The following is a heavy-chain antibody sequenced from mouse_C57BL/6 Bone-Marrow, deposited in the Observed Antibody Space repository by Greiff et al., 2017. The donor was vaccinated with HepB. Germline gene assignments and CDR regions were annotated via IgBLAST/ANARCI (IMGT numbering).Heavy chain of an antibody. D-gene: IGHD2-12*01. CDR2: IHPNSGST. V-gene: IGHV1-64*01. CDR1: GYTFTSYW. J-gene: IGHJ4*01. Sequence: QVQLQQPGAELVKPGASVKLSCKASGYTFTSYWMHWVKQRPGQGLEWIGMIHPNSGSTNYNEKFKSKATLTVDKSSSTAYMQLSSLTSEDSAVYYCARGLGYSPVYAMDYCGQVTSVTVSS. CDR3: ARGLGYSPVYAMDY.